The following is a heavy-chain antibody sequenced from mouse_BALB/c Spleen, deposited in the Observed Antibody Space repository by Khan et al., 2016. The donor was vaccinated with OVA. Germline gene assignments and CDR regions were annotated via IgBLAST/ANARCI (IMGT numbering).Heavy chain of an antibody. V-gene: IGHV1S137*01. J-gene: IGHJ2*01. CDR2: ISTYSGNT. D-gene: IGHD2-3*01. CDR3: ARPAYDGYYDY. Sequence: VQLQESGPELVRPGVSVKISCKGSGFTFTDYAMHWVKQSHAKSLEWIGLISTYSGNTNYNQKFKGKATMTVDKSSSTAYMEIARLTSEDTAIYYCARPAYDGYYDYWGQGTTLTVSS. CDR1: GFTFTDYA.